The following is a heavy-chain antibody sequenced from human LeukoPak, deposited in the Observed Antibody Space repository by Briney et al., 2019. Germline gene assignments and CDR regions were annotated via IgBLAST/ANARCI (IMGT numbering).Heavy chain of an antibody. CDR2: INAGNGNT. V-gene: IGHV1-3*01. CDR1: GYTFTSYA. CDR3: ARDRKPWYWYFDL. Sequence: ASVKVSCKASGYTFTSYAMHWVRQAPGQRLEWMGWINAGNGNTKYSQKFQGRVTITRDTSASTAYMELSSLRSEDTAVYYCARDRKPWYWYFDLWGRGTLVTVSS. J-gene: IGHJ2*01.